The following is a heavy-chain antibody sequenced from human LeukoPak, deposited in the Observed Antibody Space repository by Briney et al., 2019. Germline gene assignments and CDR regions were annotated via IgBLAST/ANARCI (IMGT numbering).Heavy chain of an antibody. Sequence: GGSLRFSCAASGFTFSSYSMNWVRQAPGKGLEWVSVIYSGGSTYYADSVKGRFTISRDNSKNTLYLQMNSLRAEDTAVYYCASSTDGYYFDYWGQGTLVTVSS. V-gene: IGHV3-53*01. CDR2: IYSGGST. CDR1: GFTFSSYS. D-gene: IGHD3-10*01. J-gene: IGHJ4*02. CDR3: ASSTDGYYFDY.